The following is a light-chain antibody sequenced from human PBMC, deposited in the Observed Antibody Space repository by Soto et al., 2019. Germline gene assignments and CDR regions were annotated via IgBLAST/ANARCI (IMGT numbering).Light chain of an antibody. CDR3: QQSFSTPGLT. Sequence: DIQMTQSPSSLSASVGDRVTIACRTSQSISSYLNWYQQKPGKAPKLLIYAASSLQSGVPSRFSGSGSGTEFTLTISTLQPEDFENYYCQQSFSTPGLTFGGGTKVDIK. CDR2: AAS. CDR1: QSISSY. J-gene: IGKJ4*01. V-gene: IGKV1-39*01.